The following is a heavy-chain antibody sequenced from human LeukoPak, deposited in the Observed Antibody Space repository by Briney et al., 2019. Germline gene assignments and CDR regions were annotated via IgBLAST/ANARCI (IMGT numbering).Heavy chain of an antibody. J-gene: IGHJ5*02. CDR1: GYTFTNYG. CDR3: ARDYGWFDP. V-gene: IGHV1-18*01. CDR2: ISTYNGNT. Sequence: ASVKVSCKASGYTFTNYGISWVRQAPRQGLEWMGWISTYNGNTHYAQKLQDRVSMTTDTSTSTAYMELRSLRSDDTAVYYCARDYGWFDPWGQGTLVTVSS. D-gene: IGHD3-10*01.